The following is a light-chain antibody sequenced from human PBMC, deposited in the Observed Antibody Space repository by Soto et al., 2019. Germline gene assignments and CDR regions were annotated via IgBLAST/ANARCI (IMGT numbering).Light chain of an antibody. CDR1: SSDVGGSNY. Sequence: HSALTQPASVSDSPGQSITISCTGTSSDVGGSNYVSWYQYHPGKAPKLMIYDVNNRPSGVSNRFSGSKSGNTASLTISGLQAEDEADYYCSSFTISRNTVIFGGGTKVTVL. CDR2: DVN. V-gene: IGLV2-14*01. CDR3: SSFTISRNTVI. J-gene: IGLJ2*01.